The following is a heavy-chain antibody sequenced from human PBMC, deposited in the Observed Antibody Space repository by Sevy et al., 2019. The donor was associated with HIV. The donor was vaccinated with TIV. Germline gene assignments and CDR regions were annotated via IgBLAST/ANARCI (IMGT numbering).Heavy chain of an antibody. D-gene: IGHD3-10*01. CDR2: IYYSGST. Sequence: SETLSLTCTVSGGSISSYYWSWIRQPPGKGLEWIGYIYYSGSTNYNPSLKSRVTISVDTYKNQFSLKLSSVTAADTAVYYCAREGTMVQGVNQYYYGMDVWGQGTTVTVSS. CDR3: AREGTMVQGVNQYYYGMDV. CDR1: GGSISSYY. J-gene: IGHJ6*02. V-gene: IGHV4-59*01.